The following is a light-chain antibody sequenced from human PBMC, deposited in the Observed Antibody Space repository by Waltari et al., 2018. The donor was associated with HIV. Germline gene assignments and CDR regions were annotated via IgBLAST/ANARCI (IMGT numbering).Light chain of an antibody. V-gene: IGLV1-51*01. J-gene: IGLJ2*01. CDR1: TPNIGNGD. CDR3: GTWDSSLSIMV. Sequence: QSVLTQPPPVSAAPGQRVTTSCSGSTPNIGNGDVSCYQQVPGTAPKLLTYDNNKRPSGIPDRFSGSKSGTSATLDITGLETGDEADYYCGTWDSSLSIMVFGGGTKVTVL. CDR2: DNN.